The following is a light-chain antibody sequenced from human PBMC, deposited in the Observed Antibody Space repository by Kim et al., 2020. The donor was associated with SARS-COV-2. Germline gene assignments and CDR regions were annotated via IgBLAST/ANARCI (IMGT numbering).Light chain of an antibody. CDR1: QSVRSY. CDR3: QQRNSWPLT. J-gene: IGKJ5*01. V-gene: IGKV3-11*01. CDR2: DAS. Sequence: EVGLTQSPATLSLSPGERATLSCRASQSVRSYLAWYQQKSGQGPRLLIYDASNRATGIPARFSGSGSGTDFTLTISSLEPEDFAVYYCQQRNSWPLTFGQGTRLEIK.